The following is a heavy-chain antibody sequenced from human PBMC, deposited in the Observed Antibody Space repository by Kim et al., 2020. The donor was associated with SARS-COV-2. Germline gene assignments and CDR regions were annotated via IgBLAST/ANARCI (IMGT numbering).Heavy chain of an antibody. CDR3: TTAPYGSGSYPYYNTFDY. V-gene: IGHV3-15*01. D-gene: IGHD3-10*01. CDR2: IKSKTDGGTT. CDR1: GFTFSNAW. Sequence: GGSLRLSCAASGFTFSNAWMSWVRQAPGKGLEWVGRIKSKTDGGTTDYAAPVKGRFTISRDDSKNTLYLQMNSLKTEDTAVYYCTTAPYGSGSYPYYNTFDYWGQGTLVTVSS. J-gene: IGHJ4*02.